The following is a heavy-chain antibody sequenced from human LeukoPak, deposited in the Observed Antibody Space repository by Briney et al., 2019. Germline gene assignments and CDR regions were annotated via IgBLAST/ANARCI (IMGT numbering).Heavy chain of an antibody. CDR3: ATPGGYQLLSWFDP. Sequence: GGSLRLPCAASGFTFSSYAMSWVRQAPGKGLEWVSAISGSGGSTYYADSVKGRFTISRDNSKNTLYLQMNSLRAEDTAVYYCATPGGYQLLSWFDPWGQGTLVTVSS. CDR2: ISGSGGST. J-gene: IGHJ5*02. D-gene: IGHD2-2*01. CDR1: GFTFSSYA. V-gene: IGHV3-23*01.